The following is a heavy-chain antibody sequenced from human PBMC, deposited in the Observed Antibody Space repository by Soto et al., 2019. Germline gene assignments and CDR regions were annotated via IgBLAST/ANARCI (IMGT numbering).Heavy chain of an antibody. J-gene: IGHJ4*02. CDR1: GFTFSGHY. Sequence: VQLVESGGGLVQPGGSLRLSCEGSGFTFSGHYMDWVRQAPGKGLEWIGSIYESGTSYYNPSLKSRVTMSVDTSKNQFSLRLSSVTATDTAVYYCAAVVLGAARHTGSGSWGQGTLVSVSS. D-gene: IGHD2-15*01. V-gene: IGHV4-38-2*01. CDR3: AAVVLGAARHTGSGS. CDR2: IYESGTS.